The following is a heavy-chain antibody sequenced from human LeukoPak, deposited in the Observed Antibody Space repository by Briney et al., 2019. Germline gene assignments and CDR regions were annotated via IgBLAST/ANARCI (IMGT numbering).Heavy chain of an antibody. Sequence: PGGSLRLSCAASGFTFSSYWMHWVRQAPGKGLVWVSRINTDGSTATYADSVRGRFTISRDDSQNKVYLEMSSLRAEDTAIYYCAKRPDRNVAGPNYMDVWGKGTTVIISS. D-gene: IGHD6-13*01. CDR1: GFTFSSYW. V-gene: IGHV3-74*01. CDR2: INTDGSTA. J-gene: IGHJ6*03. CDR3: AKRPDRNVAGPNYMDV.